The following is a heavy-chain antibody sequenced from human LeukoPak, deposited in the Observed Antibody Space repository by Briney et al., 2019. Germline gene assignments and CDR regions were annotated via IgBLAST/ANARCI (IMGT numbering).Heavy chain of an antibody. V-gene: IGHV1-18*01. J-gene: IGHJ4*02. CDR2: ISAYNGNT. Sequence: GASGKVSCKASGYTVTSYGISWGRQAAGQGGGGMGWISAYNGNTNYAQKLQGRVTMTTDTSTSTAYMELRSLRSDDTAVYYCARDTRVVPAAMHGYWGQGTLVTVSS. CDR1: GYTVTSYG. CDR3: ARDTRVVPAAMHGY. D-gene: IGHD2-2*01.